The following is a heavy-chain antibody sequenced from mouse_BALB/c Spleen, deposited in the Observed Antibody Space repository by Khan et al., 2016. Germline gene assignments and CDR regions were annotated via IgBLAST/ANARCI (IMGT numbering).Heavy chain of an antibody. CDR3: ARRDDYDGFAY. Sequence: QVQLKQSGPELKKPGETVKISCKASGYTFTDYSMHWVKQAPGKGLKWMGWINTETGEPTYADDFKGRFAFSLETSASTAYLQINNLKNEDTATYFCARRDDYDGFAYWGQGTLVTVSA. CDR2: INTETGEP. J-gene: IGHJ3*01. CDR1: GYTFTDYS. D-gene: IGHD2-4*01. V-gene: IGHV9-2-1*01.